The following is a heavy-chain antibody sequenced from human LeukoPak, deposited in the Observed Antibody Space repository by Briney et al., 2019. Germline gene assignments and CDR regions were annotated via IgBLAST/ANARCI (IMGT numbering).Heavy chain of an antibody. CDR3: AREGTVTNNFDY. V-gene: IGHV4-59*01. J-gene: IGHJ4*02. CDR2: IYYSGST. CDR1: GGSISSYY. D-gene: IGHD4-11*01. Sequence: PSETLSLTCTVSGGSISSYYWSWIRQPPGKGLEWMGYIYYSGSTNYNPSLKSRVTISVDTSKNQFSLKLSSVTAADTAVYSCAREGTVTNNFDYWGQGTLVTVSS.